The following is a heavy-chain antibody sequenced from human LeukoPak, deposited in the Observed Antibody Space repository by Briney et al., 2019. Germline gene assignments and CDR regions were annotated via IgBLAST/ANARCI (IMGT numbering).Heavy chain of an antibody. V-gene: IGHV4-59*01. J-gene: IGHJ5*02. Sequence: SETLSLTCTVSSGSIINYSWSWIRQPSGKGLEWIGYIYHGGSTKYNPSLKSRGTISEDTSKNQFSLKLSSVTAADTAVYYCARDWRGFDPWGQGILVTVSS. CDR1: SGSIINYS. CDR3: ARDWRGFDP. CDR2: IYHGGST.